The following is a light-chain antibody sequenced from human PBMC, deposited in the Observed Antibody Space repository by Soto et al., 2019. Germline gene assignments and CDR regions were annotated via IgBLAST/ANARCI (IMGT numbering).Light chain of an antibody. V-gene: IGLV2-8*01. J-gene: IGLJ1*01. CDR3: TSYAVGNNV. CDR1: RSDVGGYNY. Sequence: QSVLTQPPSASGSPGQSVTISCTGTRSDVGGYNYVAWSQQHPGKVPKLMFXXXXXXXXXXXXXXXXXKSGTTATLTVSGXQAXXXXXYYCTSYAVGNNVFGTGTKLTVL. CDR2: XXX.